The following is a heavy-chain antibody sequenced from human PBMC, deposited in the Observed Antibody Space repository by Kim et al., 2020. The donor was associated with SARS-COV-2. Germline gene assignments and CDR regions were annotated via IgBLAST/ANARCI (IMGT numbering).Heavy chain of an antibody. CDR2: INHSGST. D-gene: IGHD2-8*01. V-gene: IGHV4-34*01. J-gene: IGHJ6*01. Sequence: SETLSLTCAVYGGSFSGYYWSWIRQPPGKGLEWIGEINHSGSTNYNPSLKSRVTISVDTSKNQFSLKLSSVTAADTAVYYCARIVLMVRKGKPGHYGMDV. CDR1: GGSFSGYY. CDR3: ARIVLMVRKGKPGHYGMDV.